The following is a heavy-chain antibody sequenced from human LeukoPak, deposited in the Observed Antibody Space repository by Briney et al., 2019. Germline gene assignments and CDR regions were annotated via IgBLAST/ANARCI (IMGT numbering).Heavy chain of an antibody. CDR1: GYTFTDYY. CDR2: INPNSGGT. D-gene: IGHD2-21*01. CDR3: ARVGVRDIPGVLGAFDI. J-gene: IGHJ3*02. V-gene: IGHV1-2*02. Sequence: ASVKVSCKASGYTFTDYYMYWVRQAPGQGLEWMGWINPNSGGTNYAQKFQGRVTMTRDTSISTAYMELSRLRSDDTAVYYCARVGVRDIPGVLGAFDIWGQGTMVTVSS.